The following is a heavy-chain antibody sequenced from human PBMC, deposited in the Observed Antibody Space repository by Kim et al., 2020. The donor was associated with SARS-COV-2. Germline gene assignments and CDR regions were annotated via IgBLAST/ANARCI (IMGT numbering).Heavy chain of an antibody. CDR3: ARSSGYFDY. Sequence: GGSLRLSCAASGFTFSSYAMHWVRQAPGKGLEYVSAISSNGGSTYYANSVKGRFTISRDNSKNTLYLQMGSLRAEDMAVYYCARSSGYFDYWGQGTLVTV. D-gene: IGHD3-10*01. J-gene: IGHJ4*02. V-gene: IGHV3-64*01. CDR2: ISSNGGST. CDR1: GFTFSSYA.